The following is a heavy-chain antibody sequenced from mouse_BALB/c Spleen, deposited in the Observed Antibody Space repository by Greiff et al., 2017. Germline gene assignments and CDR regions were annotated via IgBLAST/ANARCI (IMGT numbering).Heavy chain of an antibody. CDR1: GYAFSSYW. CDR3: ARSYGYPLGYFDV. Sequence: QVQLQQSGAELVRPGSSVKISCKASGYAFSSYWMNWVKQRPGQGLEWIGQIYPGDGDTNYNGKFKGKATLTADKSSSTAYMQLSSLTSEDSAVYFCARSYGYPLGYFDVWGAGTTVTVSS. CDR2: IYPGDGDT. D-gene: IGHD1-2*01. V-gene: IGHV1-80*01. J-gene: IGHJ1*01.